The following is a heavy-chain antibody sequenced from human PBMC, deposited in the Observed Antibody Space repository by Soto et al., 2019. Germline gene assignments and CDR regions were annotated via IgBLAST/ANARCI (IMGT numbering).Heavy chain of an antibody. V-gene: IGHV1-8*01. D-gene: IGHD1-7*01. CDR1: GYTFTSYD. Sequence: ASVKVSCKASGYTFTSYDINWVRQATGQGLEWMGWMNPNSGNTGYAQKFQGRVTMIRNTSISTAYMELSSLRSEDTAVYYCARGQSSNWNYVYYYYYYGMDVWGQGTTVTVSS. CDR2: MNPNSGNT. CDR3: ARGQSSNWNYVYYYYYYGMDV. J-gene: IGHJ6*02.